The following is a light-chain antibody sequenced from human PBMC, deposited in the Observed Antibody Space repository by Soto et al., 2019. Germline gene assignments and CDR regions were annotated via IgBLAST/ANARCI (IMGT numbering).Light chain of an antibody. Sequence: ETVLTQSPGTLSLSPGESATLSCRASQSVSNSYLAWYQQKPGQAPRLLIYGASSWATGIPDRFSGSGSGTDFTLTISRLEPEDFAVYYCQQYGRSPPSWTFGQGTKVEIK. CDR3: QQYGRSPPSWT. CDR1: QSVSNSY. V-gene: IGKV3-20*01. J-gene: IGKJ1*01. CDR2: GAS.